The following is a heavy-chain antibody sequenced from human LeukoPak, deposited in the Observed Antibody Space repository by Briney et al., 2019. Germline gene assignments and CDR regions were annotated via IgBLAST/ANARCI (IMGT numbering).Heavy chain of an antibody. Sequence: GGSLRLSCAASGFSLSTYWVTWVRQAPGTGLEWVANISPSGTETYYVEPVEGRFTISRDNAKNLVYLQMNSLRAEDSAVYHCGRFGYVAGVDLWGQGTLVTVSS. D-gene: IGHD6-19*01. CDR1: GFSLSTYW. CDR3: GRFGYVAGVDL. J-gene: IGHJ4*02. CDR2: ISPSGTET. V-gene: IGHV3-7*01.